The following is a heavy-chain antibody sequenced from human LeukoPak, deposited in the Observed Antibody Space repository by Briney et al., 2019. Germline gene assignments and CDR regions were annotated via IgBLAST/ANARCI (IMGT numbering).Heavy chain of an antibody. J-gene: IGHJ4*02. D-gene: IGHD6-19*01. Sequence: SETLSLTCSVSGGSMKSLYWTWIRQPPGGALEWIGYVYYSGSTKYNPSLEGRVTISVDTSKNQFSLKLTSVTPADTAVYYCARDRSSGWFGSFDYWGQGLLVTVSS. V-gene: IGHV4-59*11. CDR3: ARDRSSGWFGSFDY. CDR1: GGSMKSLY. CDR2: VYYSGST.